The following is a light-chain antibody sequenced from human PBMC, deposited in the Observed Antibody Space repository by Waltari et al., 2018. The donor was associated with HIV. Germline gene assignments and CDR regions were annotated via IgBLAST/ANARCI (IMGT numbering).Light chain of an antibody. CDR1: SSNLGSNF. J-gene: IGLJ2*01. Sequence: QSVLTPPPSASGAPGQRVTISCSGSSSNLGSNFVYRDQQRPGTAPKLLIYRNNQRPSGVPDRCSGSKSGTSASLAISGLRSEDEADYYCAAWTDSRYVVFGGGTKLTVL. V-gene: IGLV1-47*01. CDR3: AAWTDSRYVV. CDR2: RNN.